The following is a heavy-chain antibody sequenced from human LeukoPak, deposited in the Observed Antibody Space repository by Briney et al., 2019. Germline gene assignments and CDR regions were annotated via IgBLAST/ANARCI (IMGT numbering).Heavy chain of an antibody. J-gene: IGHJ5*02. CDR3: ARGPFKRLLWFGEEENWFDP. Sequence: ASVKVSCKASGGTFSSYAINWVRQATGQGLEWMGWMNPNSGNTGYAQKFQGRVTMTRNTSISTAYMELSSLRSEDTAVYYCARGPFKRLLWFGEEENWFDPWGQGTLVTVSS. D-gene: IGHD3-10*01. CDR2: MNPNSGNT. V-gene: IGHV1-8*02. CDR1: GGTFSSYA.